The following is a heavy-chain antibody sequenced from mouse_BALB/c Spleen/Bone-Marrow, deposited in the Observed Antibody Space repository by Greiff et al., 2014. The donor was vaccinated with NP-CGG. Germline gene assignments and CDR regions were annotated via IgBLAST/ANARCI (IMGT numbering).Heavy chain of an antibody. CDR1: GFNIKDTY. CDR3: ARSGGHGNYLAWFAY. D-gene: IGHD2-1*01. Sequence: SGAELVKPGASVKLSCTASGFNIKDTYMHWVKQRPEQGLEWIGRIDPANGNTKYDPKFQGKATITADTSSNTAYLQLSSLTSEDTAVYYCARSGGHGNYLAWFAYWGQGTLVTVSA. J-gene: IGHJ3*01. CDR2: IDPANGNT. V-gene: IGHV14-3*02.